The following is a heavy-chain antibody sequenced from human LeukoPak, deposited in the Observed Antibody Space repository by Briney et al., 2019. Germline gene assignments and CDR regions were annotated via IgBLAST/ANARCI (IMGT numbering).Heavy chain of an antibody. CDR3: ARDKGIQLWSTRYYFDY. CDR1: GYTFTSYY. J-gene: IGHJ4*02. Sequence: ASVKVSCKASGYTFTSYYMHWVRQAPGQGLEWMGIINPSGGSTSYAQKFQGRVTMTRDTSTSTVYMELSSLRSEDTAVYYCARDKGIQLWSTRYYFDYWGQGTLVTVSS. CDR2: INPSGGST. D-gene: IGHD5-18*01. V-gene: IGHV1-46*01.